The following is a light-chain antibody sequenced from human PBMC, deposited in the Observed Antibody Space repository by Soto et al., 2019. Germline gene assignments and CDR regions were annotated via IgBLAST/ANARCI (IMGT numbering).Light chain of an antibody. Sequence: EIVLTQSPGTLSLSPGERATLSCRASQSISSTYLAWYQQKPGQAPRLFIYAASSRAAGIPDRFSGSGSGADFTLSISRLEPEDYAVYYCQQYSTSSWTFGQGTKVDIK. CDR2: AAS. J-gene: IGKJ1*01. CDR1: QSISSTY. V-gene: IGKV3-20*01. CDR3: QQYSTSSWT.